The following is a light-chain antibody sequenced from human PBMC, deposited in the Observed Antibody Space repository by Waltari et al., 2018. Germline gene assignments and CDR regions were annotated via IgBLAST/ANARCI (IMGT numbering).Light chain of an antibody. V-gene: IGKV1-6*02. CDR2: PAS. J-gene: IGKJ4*01. CDR3: LQDYTYPLT. CDR1: QDITND. Sequence: AIQMTQSPSSLSASVGDRVTITCRASQDITNDLSWYQKKTDTAPKFLIHPASSLQIAVPSRFSGGGYGTNLTLTISSLQPEDFATYYCLQDYTYPLTFGGGTK.